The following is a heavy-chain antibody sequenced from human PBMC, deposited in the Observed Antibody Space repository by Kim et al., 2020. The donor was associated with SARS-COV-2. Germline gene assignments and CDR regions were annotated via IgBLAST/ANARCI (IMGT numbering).Heavy chain of an antibody. D-gene: IGHD1-26*01. CDR3: AKGRGSTKSEFDY. V-gene: IGHV3-23*01. Sequence: YYGESVKGRFTISRDNSKNTLYLKMNSLRAEDTAVYYCAKGRGSTKSEFDYWGQGTLVTVSS. J-gene: IGHJ4*02.